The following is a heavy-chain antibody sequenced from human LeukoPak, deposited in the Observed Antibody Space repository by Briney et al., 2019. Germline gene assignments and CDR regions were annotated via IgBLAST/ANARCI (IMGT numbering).Heavy chain of an antibody. D-gene: IGHD3-9*01. J-gene: IGHJ5*02. CDR3: TGIDAA. V-gene: IGHV3-7*03. Sequence: GGSLRLSCVASGFRFSRYWMHWVRQAPGKGLEWVATINLGGSNKYYVDSVMGRFTISRDGARNSLHLQMNSLRVEDTAVYYCTGIDAAWGQGTLVTVSS. CDR2: INLGGSNK. CDR1: GFRFSRYW.